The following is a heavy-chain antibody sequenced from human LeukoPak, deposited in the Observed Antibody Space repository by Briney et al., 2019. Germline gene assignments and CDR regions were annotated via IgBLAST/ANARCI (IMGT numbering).Heavy chain of an antibody. CDR3: TRGGDGYNPGGY. CDR1: GFTLSSYW. CDR2: IKQDGSEK. J-gene: IGHJ4*02. Sequence: PGGSLRLSCEVSGFTLSSYWMNWVRQAPGEGLEWVANIKQDGSEKNYLDSVKGRFTISRDNAKNSLYLQMNSLRAEDTAVYYCTRGGDGYNPGGYWGQGTLVTVSS. V-gene: IGHV3-7*04. D-gene: IGHD5-24*01.